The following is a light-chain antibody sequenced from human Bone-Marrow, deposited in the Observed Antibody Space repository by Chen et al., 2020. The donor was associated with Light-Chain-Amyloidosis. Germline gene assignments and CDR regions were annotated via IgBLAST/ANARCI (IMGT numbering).Light chain of an antibody. V-gene: IGKV4-1*01. Sequence: DIVMRQSPDSLAVSLGERATINGKSSQSVLSTSTNQNCLAWYQQKPGQPPKLLIYWASAREFGVPDRFSGSGSGTDFTLTISSLQAEDVAVYYCQQYDSIPYTFGQGTKLEIK. CDR2: WAS. CDR1: QSVLSTSTNQNC. CDR3: QQYDSIPYT. J-gene: IGKJ2*01.